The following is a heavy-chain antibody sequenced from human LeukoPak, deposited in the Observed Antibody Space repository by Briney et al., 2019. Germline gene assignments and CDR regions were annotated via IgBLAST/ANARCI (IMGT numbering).Heavy chain of an antibody. CDR3: AREPGRWYYYDSSGYSH. CDR2: IKQDGSEK. J-gene: IGHJ4*02. Sequence: GGSLRLSCAASGFTFSSYWMSWVRQAPGKGLEWVANIKQDGSEKYYVDSVKGRSTISRDNAKNSLYLQMNSLRAEDTAVYYCAREPGRWYYYDSSGYSHWGQGTLITVSS. D-gene: IGHD3-22*01. V-gene: IGHV3-7*01. CDR1: GFTFSSYW.